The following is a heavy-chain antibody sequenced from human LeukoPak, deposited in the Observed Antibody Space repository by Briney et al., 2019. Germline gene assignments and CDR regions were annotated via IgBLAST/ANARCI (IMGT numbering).Heavy chain of an antibody. CDR3: ATGRDGYNSYYYGMDV. V-gene: IGHV4-59*08. J-gene: IGHJ6*02. Sequence: SETLSLTCTVSGGSINSYYWSWLRQPPGKGLEWIGYIYYSGSTNYNPSLKSRATISVDTAKNQFSLKLSSVTAADTAVYYCATGRDGYNSYYYGMDVWGQGTTVTVSS. CDR2: IYYSGST. CDR1: GGSINSYY. D-gene: IGHD5-24*01.